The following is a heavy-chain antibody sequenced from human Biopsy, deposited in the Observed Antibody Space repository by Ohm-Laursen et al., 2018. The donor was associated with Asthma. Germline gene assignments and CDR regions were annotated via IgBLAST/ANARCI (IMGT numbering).Heavy chain of an antibody. Sequence: SSVKVSCKASGGTFSSYAISWVRQAPGQGLEWMGGIIPIFGTANYAQKFQGRVTITGDTSASTAYMDLSSLRSEDTAVYYCARTYYDFLTGQVNDAFAIWGQGTMVTVSS. CDR2: IIPIFGTA. D-gene: IGHD3-9*01. J-gene: IGHJ3*02. CDR3: ARTYYDFLTGQVNDAFAI. CDR1: GGTFSSYA. V-gene: IGHV1-69*06.